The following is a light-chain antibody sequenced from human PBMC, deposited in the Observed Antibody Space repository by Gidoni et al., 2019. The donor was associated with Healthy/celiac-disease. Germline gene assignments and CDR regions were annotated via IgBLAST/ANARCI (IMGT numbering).Light chain of an antibody. CDR3: AAWDVSLNGWV. V-gene: IGLV1-44*01. J-gene: IGLJ3*02. Sequence: QSVLTQPPSAPGTPGQRVTISCSGSSSNIGSNTVNWYQQLPGTAPKLLIYSNNQRPSGVPDRFSGSKSGTSASLAISGLQSEDEADYYCAAWDVSLNGWVFGGGTKLTVL. CDR2: SNN. CDR1: SSNIGSNT.